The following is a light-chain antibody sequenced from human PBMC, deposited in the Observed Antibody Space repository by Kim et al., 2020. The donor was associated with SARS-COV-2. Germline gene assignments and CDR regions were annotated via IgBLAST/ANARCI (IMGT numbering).Light chain of an antibody. CDR2: GAS. J-gene: IGKJ2*03. Sequence: WSPGGRATLSCRASQSVVASYLAWYQQKPGQAHKLLIYGASSRATGIPDRFSGSGSGTDFTLTISRLEPEDFAVYYCLQYISSPRSFGQGTKLEI. CDR3: LQYISSPRS. V-gene: IGKV3-20*01. CDR1: QSVVASY.